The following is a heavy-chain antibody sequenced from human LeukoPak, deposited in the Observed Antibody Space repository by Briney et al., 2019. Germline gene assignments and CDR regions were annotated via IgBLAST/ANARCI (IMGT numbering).Heavy chain of an antibody. Sequence: GGSLRLSCAASGFTFSSYSMNWARQAPGKGLEWVSSISSSSSYIYYADSVKGRFTISRDNAKNSLYLQMNSLRAEDTAVYYCARDVERLAQMPYYFDYWGQGTLVTVSS. CDR2: ISSSSSYI. CDR1: GFTFSSYS. D-gene: IGHD1-1*01. V-gene: IGHV3-21*01. J-gene: IGHJ4*02. CDR3: ARDVERLAQMPYYFDY.